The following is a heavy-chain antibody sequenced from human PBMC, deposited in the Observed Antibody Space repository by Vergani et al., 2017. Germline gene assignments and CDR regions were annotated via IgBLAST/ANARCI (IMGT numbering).Heavy chain of an antibody. D-gene: IGHD3-22*01. J-gene: IGHJ4*02. CDR2: ISGSGGGT. CDR3: AKAYDSSGYYRRPFDY. Sequence: EVQLLESGGGLVQPGGSLRLSCGASGITFSSYAMSWVRQAPGKGLEWVSAISGSGGGTYYADSVKGRFTISRDNSKNKLYLQMNSLGAEDTAVYYCAKAYDSSGYYRRPFDYWGQGTLVTVSS. CDR1: GITFSSYA. V-gene: IGHV3-23*01.